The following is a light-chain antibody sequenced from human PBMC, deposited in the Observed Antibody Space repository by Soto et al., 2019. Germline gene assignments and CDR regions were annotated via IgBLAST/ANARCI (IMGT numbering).Light chain of an antibody. Sequence: QSVLTQPPSVSGAPGQRVTISCAGSDSNIGAGSDVHWYQHLPGTAPKLLIYENSNRPSGVPDRFSGSNSGNTATLTISRAQAGDDADYYCQVWDSSTGVFGGGTKLTVL. CDR2: ENS. CDR3: QVWDSSTGV. V-gene: IGLV1-40*01. J-gene: IGLJ3*02. CDR1: DSNIGAGSD.